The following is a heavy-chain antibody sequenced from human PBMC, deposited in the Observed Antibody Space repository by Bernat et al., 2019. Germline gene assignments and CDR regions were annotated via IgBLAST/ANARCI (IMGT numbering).Heavy chain of an antibody. V-gene: IGHV1-24*01. D-gene: IGHD3-10*01. CDR1: GYTLTELS. CDR3: ATDTPDGLLWFRELSFDH. CDR2: FDPEDGET. J-gene: IGHJ4*02. Sequence: QVQLVQSGAEVKKPGASVKVSCKVSGYTLTELSMHWVRQAPGKGLEWMGGFDPEDGETIYAQKFQGRVTMTEDTSTDTAYMELNSLRSEDTAVYYCATDTPDGLLWFRELSFDHWGQGTLVTVSS.